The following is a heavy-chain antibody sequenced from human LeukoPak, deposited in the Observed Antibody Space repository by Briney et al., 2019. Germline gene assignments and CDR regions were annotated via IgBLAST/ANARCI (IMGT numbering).Heavy chain of an antibody. CDR1: GFTLSTNG. J-gene: IGHJ4*02. D-gene: IGHD3-22*01. V-gene: IGHV3-74*01. CDR2: INTDGSNT. Sequence: GGSLRLSCAASGFTLSTNGMHWVRQAPGKGLMCVSRINTDGSNTHYADSVKGRFTISRDNAKNTLYLQMNGLRVEDTAVYYCVVWGEDRSGHRFDFWGQGTLVTVSS. CDR3: VVWGEDRSGHRFDF.